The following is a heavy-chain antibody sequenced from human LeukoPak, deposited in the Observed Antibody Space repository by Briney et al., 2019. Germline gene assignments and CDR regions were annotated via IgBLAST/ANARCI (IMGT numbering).Heavy chain of an antibody. CDR1: GDSISSVRYY. Sequence: SETLSLTCSVSGDSISSVRYYWGWIRQPPGKGLEWIGSIYYRGSPDYNPSLKTRVTISVDTSKNQFSLNLNSVTAADTAVYYCARDPKDSEGATNSCHYWGQGTLVTVSS. J-gene: IGHJ4*02. CDR2: IYYRGSP. D-gene: IGHD1-26*01. CDR3: ARDPKDSEGATNSCHY. V-gene: IGHV4-39*07.